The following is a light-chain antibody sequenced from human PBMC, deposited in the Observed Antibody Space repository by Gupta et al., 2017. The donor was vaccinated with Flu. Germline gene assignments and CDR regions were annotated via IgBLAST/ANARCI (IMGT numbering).Light chain of an antibody. CDR1: QDINNY. CDR3: QQYEDQNIT. Sequence: DIQMTQSPSSLSASVGDRVTITCQASQDINNYLNWYQQKPGKAPKLLIDDRSNLETGVPSRVSGSGSGTNFTFTISNLQPEDISTYYCQQYEDQNITYGQGTQLEIK. CDR2: DRS. V-gene: IGKV1-33*01. J-gene: IGKJ5*01.